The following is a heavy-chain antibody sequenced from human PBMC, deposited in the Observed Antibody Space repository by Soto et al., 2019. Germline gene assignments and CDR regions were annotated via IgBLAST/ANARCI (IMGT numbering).Heavy chain of an antibody. D-gene: IGHD4-17*01. Sequence: QVQLVESGGGVVQPGRSLRLSCAASGFTFSSYGMHWVRQAPGKGLEWVAVISYDGSNKYYADSVKGRFTISRDNSKKTLYMRMKSPRAEDTAVYYCAQDHLPPPVYGDHGFYGMDVWGQGTTVTVSS. V-gene: IGHV3-30*18. CDR3: AQDHLPPPVYGDHGFYGMDV. J-gene: IGHJ6*02. CDR1: GFTFSSYG. CDR2: ISYDGSNK.